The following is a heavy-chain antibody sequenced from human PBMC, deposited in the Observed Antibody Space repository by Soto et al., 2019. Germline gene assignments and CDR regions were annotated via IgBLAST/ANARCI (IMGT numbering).Heavy chain of an antibody. V-gene: IGHV1-46*01. CDR3: ARDLAAGDY. J-gene: IGHJ4*02. CDR1: GYTFTHYY. CDR2: INPASGST. Sequence: QVQLVQSGAEVKKPGASVKLSCRTSGYTFTHYYIHWVRQAPGQGLEWLAIINPASGSTNYAQDFQGRVTLTMDTSTTTVYMELNGLRAEDTAIFYCARDLAAGDYWGQGTRVTVSS. D-gene: IGHD6-13*01.